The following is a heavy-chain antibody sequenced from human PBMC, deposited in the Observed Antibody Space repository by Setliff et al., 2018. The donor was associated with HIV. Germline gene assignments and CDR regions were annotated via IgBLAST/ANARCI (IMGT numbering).Heavy chain of an antibody. CDR3: TTARLQLWSEYFQH. CDR1: GFTFTNAW. J-gene: IGHJ1*01. CDR2: IKSKTDGGTT. Sequence: GGSLRLSCVASGFTFTNAWMGWVRQAPGKGLEWVGRIKSKTDGGTTDFAAPVKGRFTISRDDSKNTLYLQMNSLKTEDTAIYYCTTARLQLWSEYFQHWGQGNLVTVSS. D-gene: IGHD5-18*01. V-gene: IGHV3-15*01.